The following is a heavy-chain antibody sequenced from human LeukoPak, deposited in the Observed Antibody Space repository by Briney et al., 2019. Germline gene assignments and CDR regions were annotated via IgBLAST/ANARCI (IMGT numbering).Heavy chain of an antibody. J-gene: IGHJ6*04. CDR2: IIPIFGTA. CDR1: GGTFSSYA. D-gene: IGHD2-15*01. Sequence: GASVKVSCKASGGTFSSYAISWVRQAPGQGLEWMGGIIPIFGTANYAQKFQGRVTITADESTSTAYMELSSLRSEDTAVYYCARPTGYCSGGSCYEPYYYYGMDVRGKGTTVTVSS. CDR3: ARPTGYCSGGSCYEPYYYYGMDV. V-gene: IGHV1-69*13.